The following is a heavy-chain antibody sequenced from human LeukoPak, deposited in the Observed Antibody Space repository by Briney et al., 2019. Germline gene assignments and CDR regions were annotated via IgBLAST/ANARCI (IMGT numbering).Heavy chain of an antibody. CDR3: ARAGGPAPFDY. V-gene: IGHV3-11*01. CDR2: ISSSGGTI. J-gene: IGHJ4*02. D-gene: IGHD2-15*01. Sequence: GGCLRLSRAASVFTPCDYYMSCMPDAPGRGVGWVSYISSSGGTIYYADSVKGRCTISRDNAKHSLYLQMNSLRAEDTAVYYCARAGGPAPFDYWGQGTLVTVSS. CDR1: VFTPCDYY.